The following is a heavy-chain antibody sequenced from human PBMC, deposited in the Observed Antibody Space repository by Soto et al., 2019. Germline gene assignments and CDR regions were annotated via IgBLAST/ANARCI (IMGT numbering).Heavy chain of an antibody. D-gene: IGHD3-16*01. J-gene: IGHJ4*02. Sequence: QVQLQESGPGLVKPSETLSLTCTVSGASVSSGNYYWSWIRQPPGKGLECIGYISYSGSTNYNPSLKGRVTISIDTSKNQFSLKLSSVTAADTAVYYCARGRGSYYAYWGQGTLVTVSS. CDR2: ISYSGST. CDR1: GASVSSGNYY. CDR3: ARGRGSYYAY. V-gene: IGHV4-61*01.